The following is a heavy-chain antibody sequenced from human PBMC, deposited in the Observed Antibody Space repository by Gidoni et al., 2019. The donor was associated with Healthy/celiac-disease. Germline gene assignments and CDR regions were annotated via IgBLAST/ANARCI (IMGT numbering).Heavy chain of an antibody. CDR1: GFTFSSYA. V-gene: IGHV3-23*01. CDR3: AKDAVIAVADPTLGVYYYYYYMDV. CDR2: ISGSGGST. Sequence: EVQLLESEGGLVQPGGSLRLSCAASGFTFSSYAMSWVRPAPGKGLEWVSAISGSGGSTYYADSVKGRFTISRDNSKNTLYLQMNSLRAEDTAVYYCAKDAVIAVADPTLGVYYYYYYMDVWGKGTTVTVSS. J-gene: IGHJ6*03. D-gene: IGHD6-19*01.